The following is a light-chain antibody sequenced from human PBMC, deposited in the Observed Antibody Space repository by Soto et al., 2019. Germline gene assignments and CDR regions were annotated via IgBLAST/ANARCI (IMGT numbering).Light chain of an antibody. CDR1: QGISNH. Sequence: DIQMTQSPPSLSASVGDRVTITCQASQGISNHLHWYQQKSGKAPKLLISDASNLQTGVPSRFGGSGFWTDFTFTISSLQPEDIATYYCQQYDDVPANTFGQGTRLEIK. V-gene: IGKV1-33*01. CDR2: DAS. CDR3: QQYDDVPANT. J-gene: IGKJ5*01.